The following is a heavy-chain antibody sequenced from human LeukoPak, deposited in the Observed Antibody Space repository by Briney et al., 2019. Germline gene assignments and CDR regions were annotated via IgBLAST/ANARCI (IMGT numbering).Heavy chain of an antibody. Sequence: GGSLRLSCAASGFTFSNAWMSWVRQAPGKGLEWVGRIKSKADGGTTDYAAPVKGRFTISRDDSKNTLYLQMNSLKTEDTAVYYCTTTMVRGVINAFDIWGQGTMVSVSP. CDR2: IKSKADGGTT. CDR3: TTTMVRGVINAFDI. J-gene: IGHJ3*02. CDR1: GFTFSNAW. D-gene: IGHD3-10*01. V-gene: IGHV3-15*01.